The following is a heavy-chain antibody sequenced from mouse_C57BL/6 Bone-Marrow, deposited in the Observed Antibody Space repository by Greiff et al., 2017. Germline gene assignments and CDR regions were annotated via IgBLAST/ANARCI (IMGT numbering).Heavy chain of an antibody. CDR3: SSFDGSYFDF. V-gene: IGHV14-4*01. CDR2: IDPEIGDT. CDR1: GFNIKDDY. J-gene: IGHJ2*01. Sequence: VQLQQSGAELVRPGASVKLSCTASGFNIKDDYIHWVKQRPEQGLEWIGWIDPEIGDTEYASKFQGKATITSDPSSTTAYLQLSSLTSEDTAVKYCSSFDGSYFDFWGQGTPHTVAS. D-gene: IGHD2-3*01.